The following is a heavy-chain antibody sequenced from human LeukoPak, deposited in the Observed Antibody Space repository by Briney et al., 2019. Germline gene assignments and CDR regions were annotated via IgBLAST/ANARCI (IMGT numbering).Heavy chain of an antibody. CDR2: ISAYNGNT. J-gene: IGHJ4*02. V-gene: IGHV1-18*01. CDR3: ARATVTTKKVDY. D-gene: IGHD4-17*01. CDR1: GYTFTSYG. Sequence: ASVKVSCKASGYTFTSYGISWVRQAPGQGLEWMGWISAYNGNTNYAQKLQGRDTMTTDTSTSTAYMELRSLRSDDTAVYYCARATVTTKKVDYWGQGTLVTVSS.